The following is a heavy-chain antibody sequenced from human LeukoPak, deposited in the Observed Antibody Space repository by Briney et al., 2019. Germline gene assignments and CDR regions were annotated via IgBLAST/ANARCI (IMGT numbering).Heavy chain of an antibody. CDR3: ARHGRVLTVRGVTYYFDY. D-gene: IGHD3-10*01. Sequence: PSETLSLTCTVSGGSITSSTHYWGWIRQPPGKGLEWIGTIYYTGSPTFYNPSLKSRLTISVDTSKSHFSLKLTSVTAADTAVYYCARHGRVLTVRGVTYYFDYWGQGTLVTVSS. CDR2: IYYTGSPT. J-gene: IGHJ4*02. CDR1: GGSITSSTHY. V-gene: IGHV4-39*07.